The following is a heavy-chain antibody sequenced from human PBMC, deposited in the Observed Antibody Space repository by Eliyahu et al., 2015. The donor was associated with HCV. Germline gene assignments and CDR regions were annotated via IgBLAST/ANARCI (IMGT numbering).Heavy chain of an antibody. J-gene: IGHJ4*02. CDR1: RFTFSKYW. D-gene: IGHD2-15*01. V-gene: IGHV3-74*01. Sequence: EVQLVESGGGLVQSGGSLRLSCAASRFTFSKYWMHWVRQAPGKGLVWVSRTNEDGRTTNYADSVKGRFTISRDNAKNTLYLQMDSLRVEDTAVYYCARDLSGRDDYWGQGTLVTVSS. CDR2: TNEDGRTT. CDR3: ARDLSGRDDY.